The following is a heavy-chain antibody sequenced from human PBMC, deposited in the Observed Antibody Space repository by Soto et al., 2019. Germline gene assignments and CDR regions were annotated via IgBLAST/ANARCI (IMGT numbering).Heavy chain of an antibody. V-gene: IGHV3-33*01. CDR1: GFTFSSYG. CDR2: IWYDGSNK. Sequence: GGSLRLSCAASGFTFSSYGMHWVRQAPGKGLEWVAVIWYDGSNKYYADSVKGRFTISRDNSKNTLYLQMNSLRAEDTAVYYCASSVAGKSPGSYYYYGMDVWGQGTTVTVSS. J-gene: IGHJ6*02. D-gene: IGHD6-19*01. CDR3: ASSVAGKSPGSYYYYGMDV.